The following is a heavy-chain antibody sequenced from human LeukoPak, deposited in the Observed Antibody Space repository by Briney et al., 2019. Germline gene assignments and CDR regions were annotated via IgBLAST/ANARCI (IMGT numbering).Heavy chain of an antibody. CDR2: INHSGST. V-gene: IGHV4-34*01. J-gene: IGHJ4*02. CDR1: GGSFSGYY. D-gene: IGHD6-19*01. CDR3: ARDLAVAEGFDY. Sequence: SETLSLTCAIYGGSFSGYYWSWIRQPPGKGLEWIGEINHSGSTNYNPSLKSRVTISVDTSKNQFSLKLSSVTAADTAVYYCARDLAVAEGFDYWGQGTLVTVSS.